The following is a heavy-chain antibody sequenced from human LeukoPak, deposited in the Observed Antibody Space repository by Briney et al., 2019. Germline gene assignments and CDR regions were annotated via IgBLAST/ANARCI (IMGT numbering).Heavy chain of an antibody. D-gene: IGHD2-15*01. CDR2: INPNSGGT. Sequence: ASVKVSCKASGYTFTDYYIHWVRQGPGQGLEWMAWINPNSGGTRYAQNFQDRVTMTRDTSISTAYMELTSLRSDDTAVYYCARDSQVLPRGYLYYMDVWGTGTTVTVSS. CDR3: ARDSQVLPRGYLYYMDV. CDR1: GYTFTDYY. J-gene: IGHJ6*03. V-gene: IGHV1-2*02.